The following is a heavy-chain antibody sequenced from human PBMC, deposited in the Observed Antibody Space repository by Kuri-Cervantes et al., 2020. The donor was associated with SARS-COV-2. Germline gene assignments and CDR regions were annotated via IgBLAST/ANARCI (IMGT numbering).Heavy chain of an antibody. V-gene: IGHV1-69*04. Sequence: SVKVSCKASGGTFSSYAISWVRQAPGQGLEWMGRIIPILGTANYAQKFQGRVTITADKSTSTAYMELSSLRSEDTAVYYRARDSSVAVWGQGTLVTVSS. D-gene: IGHD6-19*01. J-gene: IGHJ4*02. CDR3: ARDSSVAV. CDR2: IIPILGTA. CDR1: GGTFSSYA.